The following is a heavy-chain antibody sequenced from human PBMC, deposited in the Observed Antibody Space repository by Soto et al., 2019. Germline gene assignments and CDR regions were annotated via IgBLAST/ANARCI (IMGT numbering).Heavy chain of an antibody. CDR2: ISFDGDNK. D-gene: IGHD3-22*01. V-gene: IGHV3-30*18. Sequence: GGSLRLSCAASGFTFSSYGWNWVRQPPGKGLEWVAAISFDGDNKYYGESVKGRFTISRDNHKNSLYLQVNSLRPEDTAVYYCAKPAPDMLVIPNGGFDYWGQGNLVTVSS. CDR1: GFTFSSYG. CDR3: AKPAPDMLVIPNGGFDY. J-gene: IGHJ4*02.